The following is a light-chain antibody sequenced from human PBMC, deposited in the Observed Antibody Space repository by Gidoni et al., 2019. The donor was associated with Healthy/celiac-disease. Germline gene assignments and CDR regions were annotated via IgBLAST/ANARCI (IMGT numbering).Light chain of an antibody. CDR2: GNS. V-gene: IGLV1-40*01. Sequence: SVLTQPPSVSGAPGKRVTISCTGSSSNIGAGYDVHWYQQLPGPAPKLLIYGNSNRPSGVPDRFSGSKSGTAASPAITGLQAEDGADYYCQSYDSSLSVHVVFGGGTKLTVL. CDR3: QSYDSSLSVHVV. J-gene: IGLJ2*01. CDR1: SSNIGAGYD.